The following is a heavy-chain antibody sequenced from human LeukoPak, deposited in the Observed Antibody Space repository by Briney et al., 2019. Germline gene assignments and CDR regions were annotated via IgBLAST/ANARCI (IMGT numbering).Heavy chain of an antibody. CDR3: ARDPGSMIGHAFDI. CDR2: IWYDGSNK. V-gene: IGHV3-33*01. CDR1: GFTFSSYG. Sequence: GGSLRLSCAASGFTFSSYGMHWVRQAPGKGLEWVAVIWYDGSNKYYADSVKGRFTISRDNSKNTLYLQMNSLRAEDTAVYYCARDPGSMIGHAFDIWGQGTMVTVSS. D-gene: IGHD3-22*01. J-gene: IGHJ3*02.